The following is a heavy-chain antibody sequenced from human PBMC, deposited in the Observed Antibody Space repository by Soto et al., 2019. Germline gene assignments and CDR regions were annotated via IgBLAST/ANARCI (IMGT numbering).Heavy chain of an antibody. CDR2: IYSSGST. CDR1: GGSISSYY. Sequence: PSETLSLTCTVSGGSISSYYWSWIRQPPGKGLEWIGYIYSSGSTNYNPSLKGRVTMSLDTSKNQVSLNVTSVTAADTAVYYCEANPRDWGQGRLVTVSS. D-gene: IGHD1-26*01. CDR3: EANPRD. J-gene: IGHJ4*02. V-gene: IGHV4-59*01.